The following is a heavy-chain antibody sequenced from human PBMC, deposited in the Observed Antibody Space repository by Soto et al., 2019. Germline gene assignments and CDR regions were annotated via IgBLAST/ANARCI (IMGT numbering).Heavy chain of an antibody. D-gene: IGHD1-26*01. J-gene: IGHJ6*02. Sequence: QVQLVESGGGVVQPGRSLRLSCAASGFTFSSYGMHWVRQAPGKGLEWVAVISYDGSNKYYADSVKGRFTISRDNSKNTLYLQMNSMRAEDTAVYYCAKDPRREYYYYGMDVWGQVTTVTVSS. V-gene: IGHV3-30*18. CDR1: GFTFSSYG. CDR3: AKDPRREYYYYGMDV. CDR2: ISYDGSNK.